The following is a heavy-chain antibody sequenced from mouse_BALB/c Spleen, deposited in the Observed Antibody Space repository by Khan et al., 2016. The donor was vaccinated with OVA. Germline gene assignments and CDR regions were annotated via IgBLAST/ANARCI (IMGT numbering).Heavy chain of an antibody. J-gene: IGHJ4*01. CDR1: GYSITSGYA. V-gene: IGHV3-2*02. D-gene: IGHD2-14*01. CDR2: ISSTGST. Sequence: VQLKQSGPGLVKPSQSLSLTCTVTGYSITSGYAWNWIRQFPGNKLEWMGYISSTGSTSYNPSLKSRISITRDTSKNQFFLQLKSVTTEDTATYYCARSLYYSYGYALDCWGRGTSVTVSS. CDR3: ARSLYYSYGYALDC.